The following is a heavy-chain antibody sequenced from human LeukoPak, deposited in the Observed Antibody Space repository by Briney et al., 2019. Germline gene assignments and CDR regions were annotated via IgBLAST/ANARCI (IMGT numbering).Heavy chain of an antibody. CDR1: GFTFRNYD. Sequence: PGGSLRLSCAASGFTFRNYDMNWVRQAPGRGLEWLSCIRSSGVTGTLTYDADSVKGRFTVTRDNAGNTLYLQTGSLRAEDTAVYYCVRGSGWSGGQFTDPFEVWGQGTTVTVSS. CDR3: VRGSGWSGGQFTDPFEV. CDR2: IRSSGVTGTLT. J-gene: IGHJ3*01. D-gene: IGHD6-19*01. V-gene: IGHV3-48*03.